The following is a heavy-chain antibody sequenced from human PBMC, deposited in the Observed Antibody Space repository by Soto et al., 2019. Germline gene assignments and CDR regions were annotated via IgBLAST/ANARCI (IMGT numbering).Heavy chain of an antibody. CDR2: IIPILNSP. Sequence: QVQLVQSGAEVKKPGSSVKVSCKASGGTFGSYAITWVRRAPGQGLEWLWGIIPILNSPAYAQKFQARVVITADEITNTAYMELNSLRFDDTAVYYCAREAPYCTSATCPTFYDMDVWGQGTTVTVAS. CDR1: GGTFGSYA. CDR3: AREAPYCTSATCPTFYDMDV. J-gene: IGHJ6*02. D-gene: IGHD2-2*01. V-gene: IGHV1-69*01.